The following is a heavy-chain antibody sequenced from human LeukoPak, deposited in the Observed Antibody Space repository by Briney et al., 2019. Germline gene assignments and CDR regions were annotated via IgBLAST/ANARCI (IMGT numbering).Heavy chain of an antibody. Sequence: PGGSLRLSCTASGFNFGDYDMSWVRQAPGKGLEWVGFIRSKAYGGTTEYAASVKGRFTILRDDSKSIAYLQMNSLKTEDTAVYYCTRDYSWFGEPYFDYWGQGTLVTVSS. D-gene: IGHD3-10*01. CDR2: IRSKAYGGTT. CDR3: TRDYSWFGEPYFDY. J-gene: IGHJ4*02. CDR1: GFNFGDYD. V-gene: IGHV3-49*04.